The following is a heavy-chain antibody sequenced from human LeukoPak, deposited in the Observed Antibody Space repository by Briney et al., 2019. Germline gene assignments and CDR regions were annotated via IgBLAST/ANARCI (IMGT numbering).Heavy chain of an antibody. CDR1: GFSFSNYA. D-gene: IGHD2-15*01. Sequence: GGSLRLSCSASGFSFSNYAMYWVRQAPGKGLEWVTNIKQGGSEKYYVDSVKGRFTISRDNAKNSLYLQMNSLRAEDTAVYYCARDFGLRCSGGTCYSVYYYGMDVWGKGTTVTVSS. J-gene: IGHJ6*04. CDR2: IKQGGSEK. CDR3: ARDFGLRCSGGTCYSVYYYGMDV. V-gene: IGHV3-7*03.